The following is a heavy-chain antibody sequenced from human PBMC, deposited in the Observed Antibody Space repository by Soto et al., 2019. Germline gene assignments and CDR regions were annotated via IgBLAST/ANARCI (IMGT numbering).Heavy chain of an antibody. CDR3: AREDYDGRGFDY. CDR1: GFTFSSYG. V-gene: IGHV3-30*03. J-gene: IGHJ4*02. CDR2: ISNDGSNK. D-gene: IGHD3-10*01. Sequence: GGSLRLSCAASGFTFSSYGMHWVRQAPGKGLEWVAVISNDGSNKYYADSVKGRFTISRDNAEDSLYLQMNSLRGEDTAVYYCAREDYDGRGFDYWGQGTLVTVSS.